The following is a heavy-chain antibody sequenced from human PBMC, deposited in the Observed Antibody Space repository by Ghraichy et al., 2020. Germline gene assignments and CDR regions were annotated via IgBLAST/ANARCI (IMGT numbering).Heavy chain of an antibody. CDR3: ARDFYVNGDAGFDY. CDR1: GYRFTAYY. CDR2: INPNNGDT. D-gene: IGHD2-8*01. J-gene: IGHJ4*02. V-gene: IGHV1-2*02. Sequence: ASVKVSCKASGYRFTAYYIHWVRQAPGQGLEWMGWINPNNGDTNYRQNFQGRVTMTRDTSISTVYMELSRLSSDDTAVYYCARDFYVNGDAGFDYWGQGTLVTVSS.